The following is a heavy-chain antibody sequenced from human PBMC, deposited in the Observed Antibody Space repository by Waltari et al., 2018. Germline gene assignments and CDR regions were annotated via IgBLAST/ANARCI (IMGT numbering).Heavy chain of an antibody. J-gene: IGHJ4*02. CDR2: SYYSGST. D-gene: IGHD6-19*01. V-gene: IGHV4-39*01. CDR3: ARQGPIIAVPFDY. Sequence: QLQLQESGPGLVKPSETLSLTCTVSGGSISRSSYYWGWIRQTPGKGLEWIGSSYYSGSTYYNPSLKSRVTISVDTSKNQFSLKLSSVTAADTAVYYCARQGPIIAVPFDYWGQGTLVTVSS. CDR1: GGSISRSSYY.